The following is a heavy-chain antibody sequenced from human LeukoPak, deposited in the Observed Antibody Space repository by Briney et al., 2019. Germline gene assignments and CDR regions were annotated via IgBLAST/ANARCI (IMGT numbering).Heavy chain of an antibody. CDR1: GGPISSFY. CDR2: FYTTGST. Sequence: SETLSLTCTVPGGPISSFYWSSIRQPAAKGLEWNGRFYTTGSTNYNPSLKSRVSMSVDTSKNQFSLNLTSVTAADTAVYYCAKLSVLPSLTPLGFDIWGQGILVTVSS. CDR3: AKLSVLPSLTPLGFDI. J-gene: IGHJ3*02. D-gene: IGHD2/OR15-2a*01. V-gene: IGHV4-4*07.